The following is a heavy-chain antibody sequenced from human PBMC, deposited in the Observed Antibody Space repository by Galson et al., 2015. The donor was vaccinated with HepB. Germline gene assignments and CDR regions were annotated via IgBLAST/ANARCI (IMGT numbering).Heavy chain of an antibody. CDR2: ISKSGTSK. J-gene: IGHJ4*02. Sequence: SLRLSCAASGFSFSEYRMAWVRQAPGRELEWVSSISKSGTSKDYADSLKGRFTISRDNTNNLLLLQMNSLRAEDTAVYHCVERGQYSSRWYAAFDIWGQGTLVTVSS. CDR3: VERGQYSSRWYAAFDI. V-gene: IGHV3-21*01. D-gene: IGHD6-13*01. CDR1: GFSFSEYR.